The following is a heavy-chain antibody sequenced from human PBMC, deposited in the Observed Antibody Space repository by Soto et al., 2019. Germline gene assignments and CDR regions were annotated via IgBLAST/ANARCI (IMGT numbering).Heavy chain of an antibody. CDR3: ARDSHVGSGWQLTANY. J-gene: IGHJ4*02. V-gene: IGHV3-33*01. CDR1: GFTFISYG. CDR2: TWYDGSNK. Sequence: WGSLRLSCAASGFTFISYGIHWFRHSPFKGLEWVAVTWYDGSNKYYAESVKGRFTISRDNSKNTLYLQMNGLRAEDTAVYYCARDSHVGSGWQLTANYWGQGTLVTVSS. D-gene: IGHD6-19*01.